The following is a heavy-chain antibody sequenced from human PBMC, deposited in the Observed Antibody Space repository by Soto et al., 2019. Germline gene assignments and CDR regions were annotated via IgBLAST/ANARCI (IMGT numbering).Heavy chain of an antibody. CDR1: GFTLSTYA. CDR3: VKGYWKGDV. J-gene: IGHJ6*02. CDR2: ISASGGST. V-gene: IGHV3-23*01. D-gene: IGHD1-1*01. Sequence: PGGSLRLSCAASGFTLSTYAMTWVRQAPGKGLEWVSAISASGGSTYYADSVKGRFTISRDNSKNTLYLQMNSLRDEDTAVYHCVKGYWKGDVWGQGTTVTVSS.